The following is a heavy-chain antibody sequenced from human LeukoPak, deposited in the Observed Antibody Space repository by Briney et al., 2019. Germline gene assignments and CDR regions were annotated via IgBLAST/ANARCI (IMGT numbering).Heavy chain of an antibody. J-gene: IGHJ4*02. CDR2: IGTAGDT. CDR3: ARGSRSSTFDY. D-gene: IGHD6-13*01. Sequence: GGSLRLSCAASGFTFSSYDMHWVRQATGKGLEWVSAIGTAGDTYYPGSVKGRFTISRENAKNSLYLQMNSLRAGDTAVYYCARGSRSSTFDYWGQGTLVTVSS. V-gene: IGHV3-13*01. CDR1: GFTFSSYD.